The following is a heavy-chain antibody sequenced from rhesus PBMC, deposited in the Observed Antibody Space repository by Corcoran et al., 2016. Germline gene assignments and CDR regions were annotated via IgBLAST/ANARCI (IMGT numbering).Heavy chain of an antibody. CDR2: ISYSGST. Sequence: QLQLQESGPGLVKPSETLSLTCAVSGYSISSGYGWSWIRQPPGKGLEWIGYISYSGSTSYNPSLKSRVTIARDTSKKQFSLKLSSVTAADTAVYYCAREGGYSSGWVDYWGQGVLVTVSS. CDR1: GYSISSGYG. J-gene: IGHJ4*01. V-gene: IGHV4-122*02. D-gene: IGHD6-31*01. CDR3: AREGGYSSGWVDY.